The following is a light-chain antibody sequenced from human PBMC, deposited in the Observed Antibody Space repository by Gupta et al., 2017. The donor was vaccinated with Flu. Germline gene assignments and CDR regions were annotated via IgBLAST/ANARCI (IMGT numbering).Light chain of an antibody. J-gene: IGKJ2*01. V-gene: IGKV1-5*03. Sequence: DIHMTQSPPTLSASVGDRVTITGRSSQSISSWLAWYQHKPGKAPKLLIYKASSLERGVPSRFSGSGSGTEFTLTSSSLQPDDFATYYCQQYYSYPHTFGQGTKLEIQ. CDR1: QSISSW. CDR3: QQYYSYPHT. CDR2: KAS.